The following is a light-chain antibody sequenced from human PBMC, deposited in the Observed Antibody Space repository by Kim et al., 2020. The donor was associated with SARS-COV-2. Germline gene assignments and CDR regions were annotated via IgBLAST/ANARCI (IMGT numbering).Light chain of an antibody. J-gene: IGLJ2*01. CDR1: SLRSYY. V-gene: IGLV3-19*01. CDR2: GKN. Sequence: SSELTQDPAVSVALGQTVRITCQGDSLRSYYASWYQQKPGQAPVLVIHGKNNRPSGIPDRFSGSSSGNTASLTITGAQADDEADYYCNSRDSSGNLVVCG. CDR3: NSRDSSGNLVV.